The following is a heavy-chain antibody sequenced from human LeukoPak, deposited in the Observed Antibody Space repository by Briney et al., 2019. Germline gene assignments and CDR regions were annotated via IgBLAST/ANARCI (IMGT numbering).Heavy chain of an antibody. D-gene: IGHD3-10*01. V-gene: IGHV3-30*02. Sequence: GGSLRLSCAASGFTFSSYSMNWVRQAPGKGLEWVAFIRYDGSNKYYADSVKGRFTISRDNSKNTLYLQMNSLRAEDTAVYYCAKELYYYGSGSYGDYWGQGTLVTVSS. CDR1: GFTFSSYS. CDR2: IRYDGSNK. CDR3: AKELYYYGSGSYGDY. J-gene: IGHJ4*02.